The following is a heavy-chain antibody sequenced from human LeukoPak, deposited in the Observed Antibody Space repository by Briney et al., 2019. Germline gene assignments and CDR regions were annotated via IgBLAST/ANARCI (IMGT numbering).Heavy chain of an antibody. J-gene: IGHJ4*02. CDR2: IYSGGST. CDR3: ARSLYDDYVDY. V-gene: IGHV3-66*01. D-gene: IGHD5/OR15-5a*01. Sequence: GGSLRLSCAASGFTVSSNYMSWVRQAPGKGLEWVSVIYSGGSTYYADSVKGRFTISRDNSKNTLYLQMNSLRAEDTAVYYCARSLYDDYVDYWGQGTLVTVSS. CDR1: GFTVSSNY.